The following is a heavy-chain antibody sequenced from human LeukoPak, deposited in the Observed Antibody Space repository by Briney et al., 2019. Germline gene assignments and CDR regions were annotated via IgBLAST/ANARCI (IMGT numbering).Heavy chain of an antibody. CDR2: ISGSGGRT. V-gene: IGHV3-23*01. J-gene: IGHJ4*02. CDR1: GFTFSSYA. CDR3: ARILDSAWGELGY. Sequence: GGSLRLSCAASGFTFSSYAMSWVRQAPGKGLEWVSSISGSGGRTHYADSVKVRFTISRDNSKNTLYLQMNSLRAEDTAVYYCARILDSAWGELGYWGQGTLVTVSS. D-gene: IGHD6-19*01.